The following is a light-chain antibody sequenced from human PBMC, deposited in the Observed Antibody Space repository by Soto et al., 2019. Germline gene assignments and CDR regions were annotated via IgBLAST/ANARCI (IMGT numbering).Light chain of an antibody. J-gene: IGKJ3*01. Sequence: EVVLTQSPGTLSLSPGERATLSCRASQSIDSSSLAWYQQTPGQTPRLLIYGASTRATGVSDRFSGSGSGTDFTLSISRLEPEDFGVYYCQKYGGSPLDTFGPGTKVEVK. CDR3: QKYGGSPLDT. V-gene: IGKV3-20*01. CDR2: GAS. CDR1: QSIDSSS.